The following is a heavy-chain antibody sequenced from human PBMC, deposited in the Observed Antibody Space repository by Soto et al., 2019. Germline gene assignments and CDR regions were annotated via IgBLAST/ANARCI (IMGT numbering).Heavy chain of an antibody. CDR2: IIPIFGTA. V-gene: IGHV1-69*13. D-gene: IGHD5-18*01. CDR3: ARPDPMGGSSYGFHP. CDR1: GGTFSSYA. Sequence: SVKGSCKASGGTFSSYAISWVRQAPGQGLEWMGGIIPIFGTANYAQKFQGRVTITADESTSTAYMELSSLRSEDTAVYYCARPDPMGGSSYGFHPWGQGTMVTVSP. J-gene: IGHJ5*02.